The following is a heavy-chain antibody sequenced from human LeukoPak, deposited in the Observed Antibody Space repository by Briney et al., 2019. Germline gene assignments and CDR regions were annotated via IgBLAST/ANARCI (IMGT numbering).Heavy chain of an antibody. Sequence: ASVKVSCKASGYTFTGYYMHWVRRAPGQGLEWMGWINPNSGGTNYAQKFQGRVTMTRDTSISTAYMELSRLRSDDTAVYYCASSPSWIQLWSIGYWGQGTLVTVSS. J-gene: IGHJ4*02. CDR2: INPNSGGT. CDR1: GYTFTGYY. V-gene: IGHV1-2*02. D-gene: IGHD5-18*01. CDR3: ASSPSWIQLWSIGY.